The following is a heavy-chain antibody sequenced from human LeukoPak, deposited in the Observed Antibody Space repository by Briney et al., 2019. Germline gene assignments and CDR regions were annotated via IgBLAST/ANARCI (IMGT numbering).Heavy chain of an antibody. J-gene: IGHJ4*02. V-gene: IGHV4-4*07. Sequence: SETLSLTCTVSGGSISSYYWSWIRQPAGKGQEWIGRIYTSGSTNYNPSLKSRVTMSVDTSKNQFSLKLSSVTAADTAVYYCARDKPYYYGSGSFQYYFDYWGQGTLVTVSS. CDR2: IYTSGST. D-gene: IGHD3-10*01. CDR3: ARDKPYYYGSGSFQYYFDY. CDR1: GGSISSYY.